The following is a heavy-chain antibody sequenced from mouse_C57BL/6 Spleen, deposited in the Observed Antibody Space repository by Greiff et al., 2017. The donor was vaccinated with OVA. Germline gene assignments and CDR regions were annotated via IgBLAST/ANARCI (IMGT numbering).Heavy chain of an antibody. Sequence: QVQLKESGAELVKPGASVKLSCKASGYTFTSYWMHWVKQRPGQGLEWIGMIHPNSGSTNYNEKFKSKATLTVDKSSSTAYMQLSSLTSEDSAVYYCATAAEAWFAYWGQGTLVTVSA. CDR3: ATAAEAWFAY. CDR2: IHPNSGST. V-gene: IGHV1-64*01. J-gene: IGHJ3*01. D-gene: IGHD6-1*01. CDR1: GYTFTSYW.